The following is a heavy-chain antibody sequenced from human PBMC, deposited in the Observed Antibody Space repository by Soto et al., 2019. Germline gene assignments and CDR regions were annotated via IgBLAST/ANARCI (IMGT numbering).Heavy chain of an antibody. CDR1: GGSISSGGYY. J-gene: IGHJ4*02. V-gene: IGHV4-30-4*01. CDR2: IYYSGST. D-gene: IGHD3-22*01. CDR3: AIVDTYYYDSSGYVFDY. Sequence: SETLSLTCTVSGGSISSGGYYWSWIRQPTGKGLEWIGYIYYSGSTYYNPSLKSRVTISVDTSKNQFSLKLSSVTAADTAVYYCAIVDTYYYDSSGYVFDYWGQGTLVTVSS.